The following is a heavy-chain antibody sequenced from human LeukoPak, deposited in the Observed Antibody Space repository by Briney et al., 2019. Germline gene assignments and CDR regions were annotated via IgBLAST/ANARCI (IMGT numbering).Heavy chain of an antibody. CDR2: INPNTGGT. J-gene: IGHJ4*02. CDR1: GYIFTDYY. Sequence: ASVKVSCKASGYIFTDYYIHWVRQAPGQGLEWLGWINPNTGGTHYVQKFQDRVTMTRDRSIRTAYMEVSRLGSDDTAEYYCATMGAKNFDHWGQGTLVTVSS. V-gene: IGHV1-2*02. D-gene: IGHD1-26*01. CDR3: ATMGAKNFDH.